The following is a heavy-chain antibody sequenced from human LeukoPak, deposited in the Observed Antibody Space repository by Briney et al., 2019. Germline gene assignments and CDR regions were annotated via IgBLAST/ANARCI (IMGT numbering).Heavy chain of an antibody. CDR2: INHSGST. J-gene: IGHJ4*02. CDR1: GGXFSGYY. D-gene: IGHD4/OR15-4a*01. Sequence: SETLSLTCAVYGGXFSGYYCSWIRQPPGKGLEWIGEINHSGSTNYNPSLKSRVTISVDTSKNQFSLKLSSVTAADTAVYYCAVDYASFDYWGQGTLVTVSS. CDR3: AVDYASFDY. V-gene: IGHV4-34*01.